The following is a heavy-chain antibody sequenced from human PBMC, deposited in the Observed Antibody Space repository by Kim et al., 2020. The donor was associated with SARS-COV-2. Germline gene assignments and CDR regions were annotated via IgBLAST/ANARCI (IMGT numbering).Heavy chain of an antibody. V-gene: IGHV3-53*01. D-gene: IGHD3-10*01. CDR3: ARIDGSGSYFDY. J-gene: IGHJ4*02. Sequence: YYADSVKGRFTISRDNSKNTLYLQMNSLRAEDTAVYYCARIDGSGSYFDYWGQGTLVTVSS.